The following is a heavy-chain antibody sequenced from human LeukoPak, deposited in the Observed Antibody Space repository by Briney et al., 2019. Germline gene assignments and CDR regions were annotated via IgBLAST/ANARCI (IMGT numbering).Heavy chain of an antibody. J-gene: IGHJ4*02. V-gene: IGHV3-23*02. Sequence: GGSLRLSCAASGFTFSNAWMSWVRQAPGKGLEWVSTIGATDNSKYYRDSVKGRFTISRDNFKNTLYLQMNNLRDEDTAVYYCAKETIGDFDYWGQGSLVTVSS. D-gene: IGHD3-16*01. CDR2: IGATDNSK. CDR1: GFTFSNAW. CDR3: AKETIGDFDY.